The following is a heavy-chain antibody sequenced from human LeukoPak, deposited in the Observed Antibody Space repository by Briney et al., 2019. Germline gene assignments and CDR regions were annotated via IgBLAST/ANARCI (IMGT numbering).Heavy chain of an antibody. D-gene: IGHD3-3*01. CDR3: ARDPGENYDFWSGLDYYYMDV. CDR2: IYTSGST. CDR1: GGTISSYY. Sequence: SETLSLTCTVSGGTISSYYWSWIRQPAGKGLEWIGRIYTSGSTNYNPSLKSRVTMSVDTSKNQFSLKLSSVTAADTAVYYCARDPGENYDFWSGLDYYYMDVWGKGTTVTVSS. J-gene: IGHJ6*03. V-gene: IGHV4-4*07.